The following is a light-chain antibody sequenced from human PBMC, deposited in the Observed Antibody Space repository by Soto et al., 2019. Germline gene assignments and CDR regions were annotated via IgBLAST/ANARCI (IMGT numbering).Light chain of an antibody. Sequence: QSALTQPASVSGSPGQSITISCTGTSSDIGSYNYVSWYQQHPGKAPKPMIYEVSYRPSGVSNRFSASKSGNTASLTISGLQAEDEADYYCRSYTSSSTLYVFGTGTKVTVL. CDR3: RSYTSSSTLYV. V-gene: IGLV2-14*01. CDR2: EVS. J-gene: IGLJ1*01. CDR1: SSDIGSYNY.